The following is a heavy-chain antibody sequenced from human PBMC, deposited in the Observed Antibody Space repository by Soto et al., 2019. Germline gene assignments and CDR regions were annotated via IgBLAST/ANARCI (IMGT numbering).Heavy chain of an antibody. V-gene: IGHV2-5*02. D-gene: IGHD3-9*01. CDR3: AQITPFDLTGYYFEY. CDR2: IYWDDDR. Sequence: QITLKESGPTLVKPTQTLTLTCTLSGFSLSTTQVGVGWIRQPPGQALEWLALIYWDDDRRYIPSLKNRLTSTKDSPGGQLVLRMSDMDPVDIGTDYCAQITPFDLTGYYFEYWGPGNLVTVSS. CDR1: GFSLSTTQVG. J-gene: IGHJ4*02.